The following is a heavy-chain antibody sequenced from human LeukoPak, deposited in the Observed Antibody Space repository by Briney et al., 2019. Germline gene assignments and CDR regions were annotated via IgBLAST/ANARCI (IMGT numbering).Heavy chain of an antibody. J-gene: IGHJ4*02. CDR2: IYYSGIT. CDR3: ARLTRGDQWSFDY. V-gene: IGHV4-39*01. D-gene: IGHD2-8*01. CDR1: GGSISSSSYY. Sequence: TSETLSLACTVSGGSISSSSYYWGWIRQPPGKGLEWIGTIYYSGITYRNPSLKSRVTISVDTSKNQFSLKLSSVTAADTAVYYCARLTRGDQWSFDYWGQGTLVTVSS.